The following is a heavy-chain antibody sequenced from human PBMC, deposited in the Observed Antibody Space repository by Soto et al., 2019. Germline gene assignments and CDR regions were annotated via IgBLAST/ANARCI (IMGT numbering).Heavy chain of an antibody. Sequence: ASVKVSCKASGYTFTDYGVSWVRQAPGQGLEWMGWINTYSGQTNYAQKVQGRVFMTTDTSTATAYMELRSLNSDDTAVYYCARDQYAVGEDFWGLGTLVTVSS. D-gene: IGHD2-2*01. V-gene: IGHV1-18*01. J-gene: IGHJ4*02. CDR1: GYTFTDYG. CDR3: ARDQYAVGEDF. CDR2: INTYSGQT.